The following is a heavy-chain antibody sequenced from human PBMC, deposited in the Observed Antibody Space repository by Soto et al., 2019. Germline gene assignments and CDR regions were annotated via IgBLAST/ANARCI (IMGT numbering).Heavy chain of an antibody. CDR2: IGTAGDT. V-gene: IGHV3-13*01. CDR1: GFTFSSYD. Sequence: GSLRLSCAASGFTFSSYDMHWVRQATGKGLEWVSAIGTAGDTYYPGSVKGRFTISRENAKNSLYLQMNSLRAGDTAVYYCARGIAGRYYYYYYMDVWGKGTTVTVSS. CDR3: ARGIAGRYYYYYYMDV. D-gene: IGHD6-13*01. J-gene: IGHJ6*03.